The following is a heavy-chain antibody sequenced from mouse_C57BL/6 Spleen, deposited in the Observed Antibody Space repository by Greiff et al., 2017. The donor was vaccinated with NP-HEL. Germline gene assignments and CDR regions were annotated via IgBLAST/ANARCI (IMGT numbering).Heavy chain of an antibody. V-gene: IGHV14-3*01. CDR3: ARWNYGRGGDYAMED. J-gene: IGHJ4*01. D-gene: IGHD1-1*01. CDR1: GFTFTNTD. CDR2: IDPANGNT. Sequence: VQLQQSVAELVRPGASVKLSCTASGFTFTNTDMHWVKQRPEQGLEWIGRIDPANGNTKYAAKFQGKATITADTASNTAYLQLSSLTSEDTAIYYCARWNYGRGGDYAMEDWGQGTAVTVSS.